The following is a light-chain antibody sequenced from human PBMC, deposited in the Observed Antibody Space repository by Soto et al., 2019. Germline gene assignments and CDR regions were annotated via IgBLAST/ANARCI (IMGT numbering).Light chain of an antibody. CDR1: QSVSSN. V-gene: IGKV3-15*01. CDR2: AAS. J-gene: IGKJ2*01. Sequence: DTVMTQSPATLSVSPGERATLSCRASQSVSSNLAWYQQKPGQAPRLLIYAASTRATGIPARFSGSGSGTEFTLTISSLRSEDFAVYSCQQYNNWPPYTFGQGTKLEIK. CDR3: QQYNNWPPYT.